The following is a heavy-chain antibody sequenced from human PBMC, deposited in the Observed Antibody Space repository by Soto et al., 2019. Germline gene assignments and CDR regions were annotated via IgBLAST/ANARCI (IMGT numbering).Heavy chain of an antibody. V-gene: IGHV5-10-1*01. CDR3: ARLVTGTPYYYYGMDV. CDR2: IDPSDSYT. Sequence: PGESLKISCKGSGYRFTSYWISWVRQMPGKGLEWMGRIDPSDSYTNYSPSFQGHVTISADKSISTAYLQWSSLKASDTAMYYCARLVTGTPYYYYGMDVWGQGTTVTVSS. CDR1: GYRFTSYW. J-gene: IGHJ6*02. D-gene: IGHD1-7*01.